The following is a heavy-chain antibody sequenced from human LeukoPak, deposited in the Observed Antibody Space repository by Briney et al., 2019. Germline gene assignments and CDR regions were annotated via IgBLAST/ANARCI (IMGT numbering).Heavy chain of an antibody. CDR2: ISSSSSYI. Sequence: PGGSLRLSCAASEFTFSAFWMSWVRQAPGKGLEWVSSISSSSSYIYYADSVKGRFTISRDNAKNSLYLQMNSLRAKDTAVYYCARKWFGETSYAGRMDVWGKGTTVTVSS. CDR3: ARKWFGETSYAGRMDV. D-gene: IGHD3-10*01. V-gene: IGHV3-21*01. J-gene: IGHJ6*03. CDR1: EFTFSAFW.